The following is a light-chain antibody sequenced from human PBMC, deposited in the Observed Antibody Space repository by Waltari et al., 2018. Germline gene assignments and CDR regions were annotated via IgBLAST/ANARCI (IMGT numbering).Light chain of an antibody. Sequence: QSVLPQPPSVSAAPGQRVTIPCSGGSSNIGNNYVSWYRHFPGTAPKLLIYEDSERPSGIPGRFSGSKSGTSATLDITGLQAGDEADYYCGTWDSSLSGAVFGGGTHLTVL. CDR2: EDS. J-gene: IGLJ7*01. CDR3: GTWDSSLSGAV. V-gene: IGLV1-51*02. CDR1: SSNIGNNY.